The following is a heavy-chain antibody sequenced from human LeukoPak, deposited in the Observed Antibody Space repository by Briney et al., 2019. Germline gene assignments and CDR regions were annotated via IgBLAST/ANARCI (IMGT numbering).Heavy chain of an antibody. Sequence: PSETLSLTCAVYGGSFSGYYWSWIRQPPGKGLEWIGEINHSGSTNYNPSLKSRVTISVDTPKNQFSLKLSSVTAADTAVYYCARPKGLLWFGESRRNRKRTEGYFDYWGQGTLVTVSS. J-gene: IGHJ4*02. CDR2: INHSGST. D-gene: IGHD3-10*01. CDR1: GGSFSGYY. CDR3: ARPKGLLWFGESRRNRKRTEGYFDY. V-gene: IGHV4-34*01.